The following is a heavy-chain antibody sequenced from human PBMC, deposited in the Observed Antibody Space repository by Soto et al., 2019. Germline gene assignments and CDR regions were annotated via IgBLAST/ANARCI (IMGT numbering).Heavy chain of an antibody. CDR2: IYYSGST. Sequence: SETLSLTCTVSGGSISSDDYYWSWIRQPPGKGLEWIGYIYYSGSTYYNPSLKGRVTISVDTSKNQFSLKLSSVTAADTAVYYCARGRSNWSRRFISYGLDVWGQGTTVTVSS. CDR1: GGSISSDDYY. CDR3: ARGRSNWSRRFISYGLDV. J-gene: IGHJ6*02. D-gene: IGHD6-13*01. V-gene: IGHV4-30-4*01.